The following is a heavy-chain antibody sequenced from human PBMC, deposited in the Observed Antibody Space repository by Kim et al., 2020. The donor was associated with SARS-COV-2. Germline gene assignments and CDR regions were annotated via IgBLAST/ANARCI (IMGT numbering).Heavy chain of an antibody. CDR2: INTNTGSP. Sequence: ASVKVSCKASGYTFTSYAMNWVRQAPGQGLEWMGWINTNTGSPTYAQGFTGRFVFSLDTSVSTAYLQISSLKAEDTAVYYCARDLEQQLVLYYYYYMDVWGKGTTVTVSS. CDR3: ARDLEQQLVLYYYYYMDV. D-gene: IGHD6-13*01. J-gene: IGHJ6*03. CDR1: GYTFTSYA. V-gene: IGHV7-4-1*02.